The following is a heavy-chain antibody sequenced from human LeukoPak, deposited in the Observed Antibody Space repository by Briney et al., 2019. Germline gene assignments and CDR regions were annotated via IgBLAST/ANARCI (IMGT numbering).Heavy chain of an antibody. CDR1: GYSISSGYY. J-gene: IGHJ4*02. V-gene: IGHV4-38-2*02. CDR3: ARDYAHVLLGWGGGGGFDY. D-gene: IGHD3-10*01. CDR2: IYHSGST. Sequence: SETLSLTCTVSGYSISSGYYWGWIRQPPGKGLEWIGSIYHSGSTYYNPSLKSRVTISVDTSKNQFSLKLSSATAADTAVYYCARDYAHVLLGWGGGGGFDYWGQGTLVTVSS.